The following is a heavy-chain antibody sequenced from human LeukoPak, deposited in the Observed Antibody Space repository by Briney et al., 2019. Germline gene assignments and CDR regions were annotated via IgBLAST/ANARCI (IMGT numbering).Heavy chain of an antibody. CDR1: GGSLNSGSYY. J-gene: IGHJ4*02. Sequence: PSETLSLTCTVFGGSLNSGSYYWSWVRQHPGKGLEWIGYISYRGGTHYNPSLKSRVSISGDTSKNQFSLSVNSVTAADTAVYYCARMPRGTELVTPYYFDHWGQGTLVTVSS. CDR2: ISYRGGT. CDR3: ARMPRGTELVTPYYFDH. V-gene: IGHV4-31*03. D-gene: IGHD2-21*02.